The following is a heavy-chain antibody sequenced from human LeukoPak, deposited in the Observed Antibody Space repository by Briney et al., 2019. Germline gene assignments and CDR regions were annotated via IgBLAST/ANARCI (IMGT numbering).Heavy chain of an antibody. J-gene: IGHJ4*02. Sequence: SETLSLTCAIYGGSFSDYYWSWIRQPPGKGLEWIGEINHSGSTNYNPSLTSRVTMSVDTSKNQFSLKLSSVTAADTAVYYCARGPPRDFGTSGFYYNYWAQGTRVTVSS. V-gene: IGHV4-34*01. D-gene: IGHD3-22*01. CDR2: INHSGST. CDR3: ARGPPRDFGTSGFYYNY. CDR1: GGSFSDYY.